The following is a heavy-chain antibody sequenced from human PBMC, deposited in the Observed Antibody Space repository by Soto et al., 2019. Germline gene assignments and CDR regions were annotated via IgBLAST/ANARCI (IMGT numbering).Heavy chain of an antibody. Sequence: PGESLKISCKGSGYSFTSYCIGWVRQRPGKGLGWMGSIYPGESDTRYSPSCEGQVTISAGKSISNAELQWSSLKASDTAMYYCARIRGDEDYYYYYGMDVWGQGTTVTVSS. CDR3: ARIRGDEDYYYYYGMDV. V-gene: IGHV5-51*01. CDR2: IYPGESDT. D-gene: IGHD3-16*01. J-gene: IGHJ6*02. CDR1: GYSFTSYC.